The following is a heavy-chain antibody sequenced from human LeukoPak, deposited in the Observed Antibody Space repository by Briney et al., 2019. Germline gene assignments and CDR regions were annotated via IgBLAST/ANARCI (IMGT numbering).Heavy chain of an antibody. CDR1: GGSFSGYY. D-gene: IGHD6-13*01. CDR2: INHSGST. Sequence: SETLSLTCAVYGGSFSGYYWSWIRQPLGKGLEWIGEINHSGSTNYNPSLKSRVTISVDTSKNQFSLKLSSVTAADTAVYYCARGRIAAAGNWGQGTLVTVSS. V-gene: IGHV4-34*01. J-gene: IGHJ4*02. CDR3: ARGRIAAAGN.